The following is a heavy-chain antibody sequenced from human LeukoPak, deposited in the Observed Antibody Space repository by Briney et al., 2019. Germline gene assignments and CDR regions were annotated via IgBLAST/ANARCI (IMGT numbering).Heavy chain of an antibody. J-gene: IGHJ6*02. D-gene: IGHD1-14*01. V-gene: IGHV3-11*01. Sequence: AGGSLLLSCAASGFTFSDYYITWIRQAPGKGLEWVSHISSSGRLMQYADSVKRRFTITRDNAQNFMSLQMNSLKPEDTAVYYCARDTNNGLDVWGRGTTVTVSS. CDR1: GFTFSDYY. CDR2: ISSSGRLM. CDR3: ARDTNNGLDV.